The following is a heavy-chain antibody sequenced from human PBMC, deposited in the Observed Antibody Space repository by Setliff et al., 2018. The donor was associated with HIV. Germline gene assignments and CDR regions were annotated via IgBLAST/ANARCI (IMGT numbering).Heavy chain of an antibody. CDR2: IHYTGIS. CDR3: ARDPGITAAGTEYFDS. J-gene: IGHJ4*02. CDR1: GGSMGSHY. D-gene: IGHD6-13*01. V-gene: IGHV4-59*11. Sequence: SETLSLTCVLSGGSMGSHYWSWTRQSPGKGLEWIGNIHYTGISDINPSLKRRATISLDRPKIQFSLKLSSVTAADTAIYYRARDPGITAAGTEYFDSWGQGILVTVSS.